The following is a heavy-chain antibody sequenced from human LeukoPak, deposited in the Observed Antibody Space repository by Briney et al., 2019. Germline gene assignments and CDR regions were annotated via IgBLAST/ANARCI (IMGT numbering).Heavy chain of an antibody. CDR2: IYYSGST. Sequence: SETLSLTCTVSGGSISSYYWSWIRQPPGKGLEWIGYIYYSGSTNYSPSLKSRVTISVDTSKNQFSLKLSSVTAADTAVYYCARALAGTTGWYFDYWGQGTLVTVSS. V-gene: IGHV4-59*01. CDR1: GGSISSYY. D-gene: IGHD1-1*01. CDR3: ARALAGTTGWYFDY. J-gene: IGHJ4*02.